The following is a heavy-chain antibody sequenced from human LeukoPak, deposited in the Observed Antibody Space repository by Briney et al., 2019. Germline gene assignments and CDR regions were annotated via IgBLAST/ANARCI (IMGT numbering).Heavy chain of an antibody. CDR2: IISGSGYI. V-gene: IGHV3-21*01. J-gene: IGHJ4*02. CDR1: EFTFTTYS. Sequence: GGSLRLSCAASEFTFTTYSMNWVRHAPGKGLEWVSSIISGSGYIFYADSVKGRFTISRDNAKISLYLQMNSLRAEDTAVYYCARDLGGDYRFDYWGQGTLVTVSS. CDR3: ARDLGGDYRFDY. D-gene: IGHD4-17*01.